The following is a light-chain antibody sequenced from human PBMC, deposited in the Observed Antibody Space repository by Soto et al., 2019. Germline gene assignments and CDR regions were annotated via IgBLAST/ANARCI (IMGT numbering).Light chain of an antibody. J-gene: IGLJ7*01. CDR3: SSYTSSSTAV. CDR1: SSDVGGYNY. Sequence: QSALTQPASVSGSPGQSITISCTGTSSDVGGYNYVSWYQQHPGKAPKLMMYDVSNRPSGVSNRFSGSKSGNTASLAISGLQPEDEAHDYCSSYTSSSTAVFGGGTQLTVL. V-gene: IGLV2-14*01. CDR2: DVS.